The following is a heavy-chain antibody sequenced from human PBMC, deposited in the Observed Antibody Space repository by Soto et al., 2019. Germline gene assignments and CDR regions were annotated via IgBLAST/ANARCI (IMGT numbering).Heavy chain of an antibody. CDR1: GFTFSSYA. Sequence: GGSLRLSCAASGFTFSSYAMSWVRQAPGKGLEWVSAISGSGGSTYYADSVKGRFTISRDNSKNTLYLQMNSLRAGDTAVYYCAKDRRRDGYTLRYFRGQGTLVTVSS. J-gene: IGHJ4*02. CDR2: ISGSGGST. D-gene: IGHD3-9*01. CDR3: AKDRRRDGYTLRYF. V-gene: IGHV3-23*01.